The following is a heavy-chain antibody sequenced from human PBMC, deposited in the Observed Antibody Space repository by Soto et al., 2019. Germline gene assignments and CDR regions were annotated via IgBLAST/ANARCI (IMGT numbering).Heavy chain of an antibody. Sequence: EVQLLESGGGLVQPGGSLRLSCVGSGFSFSSYAMNWVRQAPGQGLEWVSGISWNGGSKGYADSVKGRFTISRDNAKNFLYLQMNSLRAEDTALYYCAKDISLGSNYYFYGMDVWGQGTTVTVSS. CDR2: ISWNGGSK. D-gene: IGHD1-26*01. J-gene: IGHJ6*02. CDR1: GFSFSSYA. CDR3: AKDISLGSNYYFYGMDV. V-gene: IGHV3-9*01.